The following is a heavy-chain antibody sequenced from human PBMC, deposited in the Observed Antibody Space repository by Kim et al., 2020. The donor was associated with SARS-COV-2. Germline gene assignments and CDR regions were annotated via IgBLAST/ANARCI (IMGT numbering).Heavy chain of an antibody. CDR3: VKEFYGGILTGYYPSGLYDY. V-gene: IGHV3-64D*06. Sequence: GGSLRLSCSASGFTFSSYAMHWVRQAPGKGLEYVSAISSNGGSTYYADSVKGRFTISRDNSKNTLYLQMSSLRAEDTAVYYCVKEFYGGILTGYYPSGLYDYWGQGTLVTVSS. CDR1: GFTFSSYA. CDR2: ISSNGGST. D-gene: IGHD3-9*01. J-gene: IGHJ4*02.